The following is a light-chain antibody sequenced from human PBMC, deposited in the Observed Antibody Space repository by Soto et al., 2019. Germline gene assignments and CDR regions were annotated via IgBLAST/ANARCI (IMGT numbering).Light chain of an antibody. V-gene: IGKV3-15*01. CDR3: QQYNDWPYT. Sequence: EVALTQSPGTLSLSPGERATLSCRASQSVSSYLAWYQQKPGQAPRLLIYGASTRATDIPARFSGSGSGTEFTLTISSLQSEDFAVYYCQQYNDWPYTFGQGTKVDIK. CDR2: GAS. CDR1: QSVSSY. J-gene: IGKJ2*01.